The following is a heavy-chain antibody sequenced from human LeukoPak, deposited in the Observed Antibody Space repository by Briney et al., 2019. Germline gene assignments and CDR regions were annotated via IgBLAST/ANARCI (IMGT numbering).Heavy chain of an antibody. Sequence: PSETLSLTCTVSGGSISSSSYYWGWIRQPPGKGLEWIGSIYYSGSTYYNPALKSRVTISVDASKNQFSLKLRSVPAADTAVYYCGAAAGISEIDYWGQGTLATVSS. V-gene: IGHV4-39*01. CDR3: GAAAGISEIDY. CDR1: GGSISSSSYY. J-gene: IGHJ4*02. CDR2: IYYSGST. D-gene: IGHD6-13*01.